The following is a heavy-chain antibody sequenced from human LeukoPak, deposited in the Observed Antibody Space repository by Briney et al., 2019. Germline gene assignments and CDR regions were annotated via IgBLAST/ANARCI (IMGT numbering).Heavy chain of an antibody. Sequence: GSLRLSCAASGFTFSSYAMSWIRQPPGKGLEWIGYIYYSGSTNYNPSLKSRVTISVDTSKNQFSLKLSSVTAADTAVYYCTRVPVAGYYYYGMDVWGQGTTVTVSS. CDR2: IYYSGST. CDR3: TRVPVAGYYYYGMDV. J-gene: IGHJ6*02. CDR1: GFTFSSYA. V-gene: IGHV4-59*01. D-gene: IGHD6-19*01.